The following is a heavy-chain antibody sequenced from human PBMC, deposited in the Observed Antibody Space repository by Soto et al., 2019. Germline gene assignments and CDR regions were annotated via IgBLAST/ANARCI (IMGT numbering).Heavy chain of an antibody. Sequence: ASVKVSCKASGYTFTSYGISWVRQAPGQGLEWMGWISAYNGNTNYAQKLQGRVTMTTDTSTSTAYMELRSLRSDDTAVYYCARLNSGSPPGWFDPWGQGTLVTVSS. CDR2: ISAYNGNT. J-gene: IGHJ5*02. CDR3: ARLNSGSPPGWFDP. V-gene: IGHV1-18*01. CDR1: GYTFTSYG. D-gene: IGHD1-26*01.